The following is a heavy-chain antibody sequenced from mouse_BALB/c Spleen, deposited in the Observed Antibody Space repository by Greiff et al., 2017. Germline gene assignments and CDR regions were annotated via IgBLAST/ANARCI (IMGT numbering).Heavy chain of an antibody. CDR1: GYTFTSYW. CDR2: INPSNGGT. V-gene: IGHV1-53*01. Sequence: QVQLQQPGAELVRPGASVKLSCKASGYTFTSYWMHWVKLRPGQGFEWIGEINPSNGGTNYNEKFKGKATLTADKSSSTAYMQLSSLTSEDSAVYFCARRRSMITFAYWGQGTLVTVSA. CDR3: ARRRSMITFAY. J-gene: IGHJ3*01. D-gene: IGHD2-4*01.